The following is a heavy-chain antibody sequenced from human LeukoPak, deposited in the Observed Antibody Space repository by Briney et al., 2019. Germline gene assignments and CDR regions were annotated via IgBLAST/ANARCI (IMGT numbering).Heavy chain of an antibody. J-gene: IGHJ4*02. V-gene: IGHV1-8*01. CDR3: ARWYCSSTSCYFDY. CDR2: MNPNSGNT. D-gene: IGHD2-2*01. CDR1: GYTFTSYD. Sequence: GASVKVSCKASGYTFTSYDINWVRQATGQGLEWMGWMNPNSGNTGYAQKFQGRVTMTRNTSISTAYMELSSLRSEDTAVYYCARWYCSSTSCYFDYWGQGTLVTVSS.